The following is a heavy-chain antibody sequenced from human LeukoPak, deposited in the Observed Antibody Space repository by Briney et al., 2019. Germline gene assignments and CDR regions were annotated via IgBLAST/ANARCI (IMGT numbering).Heavy chain of an antibody. Sequence: PSETLSLTCTVSGGSISTFYWSWIRQPPGKGLEWIGYIYYSGITNYNPSLKGRVTISVDTSKNQFSLKLSSVTAADTAVYYCARQGSGSRAAFDYLGQGTLVTVSS. CDR1: GGSISTFY. V-gene: IGHV4-59*08. CDR2: IYYSGIT. J-gene: IGHJ4*02. CDR3: ARQGSGSRAAFDY. D-gene: IGHD1-26*01.